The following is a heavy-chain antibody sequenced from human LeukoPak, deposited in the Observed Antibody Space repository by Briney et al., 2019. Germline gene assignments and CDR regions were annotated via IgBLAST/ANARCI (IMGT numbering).Heavy chain of an antibody. J-gene: IGHJ4*02. CDR2: VYTGGST. CDR3: ARGLAAAGLYFDY. D-gene: IGHD6-13*01. V-gene: IGHV3-53*01. CDR1: GFTVSSNY. Sequence: GGSLRLPCAASGFTVSSNYMTWVRQAPGKGLEWVSVVYTGGSTYSADSVKGRFTISRDNSKNTLYLQMNSLRAEDTAVYYCARGLAAAGLYFDYWGQGTLVTVSS.